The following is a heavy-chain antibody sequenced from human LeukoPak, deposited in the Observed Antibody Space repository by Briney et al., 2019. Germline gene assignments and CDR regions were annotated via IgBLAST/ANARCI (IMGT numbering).Heavy chain of an antibody. CDR2: INPNSGAP. CDR1: VSTFTGYY. Sequence: GASVNVSCKASVSTFTGYYVHWVRHAPGQGLEWMGWINPNSGAPNYAQKFQGRVSMTRDTSISTAYMDVSGMRSDDTALYYCARGLGWDSGTYLGAWGQGTLVTVSS. CDR3: ARGLGWDSGTYLGA. J-gene: IGHJ5*02. V-gene: IGHV1-2*02. D-gene: IGHD1-26*01.